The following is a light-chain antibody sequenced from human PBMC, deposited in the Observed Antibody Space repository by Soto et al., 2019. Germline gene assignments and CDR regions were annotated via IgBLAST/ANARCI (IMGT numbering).Light chain of an antibody. CDR2: GAS. V-gene: IGKV3-20*01. J-gene: IGKJ2*01. Sequence: DTVLTQSPGILSLSPGERATLSCRTSQSIRSNYLAWYQQKAGQAPRLLIYGASSRAGGIPDRFSGSGSGTDFTLTISRLEPEDFAAYYCQQYGGSPRTFGQGTKLEIK. CDR3: QQYGGSPRT. CDR1: QSIRSNY.